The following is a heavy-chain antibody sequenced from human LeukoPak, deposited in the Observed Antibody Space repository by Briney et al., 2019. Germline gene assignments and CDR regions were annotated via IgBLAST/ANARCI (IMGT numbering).Heavy chain of an antibody. V-gene: IGHV3-9*01. CDR3: AGSFEY. Sequence: PGGSLRLSCAASGFTFDDYAMHWVRQAPGKGLEWVSGISWNSGSIGYADSVKGRFTISRDNAKNSLYLQMNSLRAEDTAVYYCAGSFEYWGQGTLVTVSS. CDR1: GFTFDDYA. J-gene: IGHJ4*02. CDR2: ISWNSGSI. D-gene: IGHD3-10*01.